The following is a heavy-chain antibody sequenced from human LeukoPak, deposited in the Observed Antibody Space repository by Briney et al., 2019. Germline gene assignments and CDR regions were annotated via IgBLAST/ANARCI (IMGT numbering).Heavy chain of an antibody. V-gene: IGHV3-21*01. CDR2: ISSDNAYI. CDR3: AKDRVVSGRFGEVAS. D-gene: IGHD3-10*01. CDR1: GFTFSSYS. J-gene: IGHJ5*02. Sequence: PGGSLRLSCAASGFTFSSYSMNWVRQAPGKGLEWVSFISSDNAYIYYADSVKGPFTISRDNTRNSLCLQMNSLRAEDTAIYYCAKDRVVSGRFGEVASWGQGTLVTVSS.